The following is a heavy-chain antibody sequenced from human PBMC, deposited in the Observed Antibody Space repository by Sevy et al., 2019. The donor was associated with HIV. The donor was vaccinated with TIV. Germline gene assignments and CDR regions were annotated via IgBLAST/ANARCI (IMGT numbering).Heavy chain of an antibody. Sequence: GGSLRLSCVASGFTFNNYYMNWVRQAPGKGLEWVSSISSSSTYIYYADSVKGRFTISRDNAKNSLYLQMNSLRAEDTAVYYCARDGGCTSTSCLLYFDYWGQGTLVTVSS. D-gene: IGHD2-2*01. CDR1: GFTFNNYY. CDR2: ISSSSTYI. V-gene: IGHV3-21*01. CDR3: ARDGGCTSTSCLLYFDY. J-gene: IGHJ4*02.